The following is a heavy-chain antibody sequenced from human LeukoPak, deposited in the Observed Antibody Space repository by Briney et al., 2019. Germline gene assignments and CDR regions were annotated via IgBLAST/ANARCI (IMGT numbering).Heavy chain of an antibody. CDR1: GGSISSGSYY. Sequence: SDTLSLTCTVSGGSISSGSYYWSWIRQPAGKGLEWIGRIYTSGSTNYNPSLKSRVTISVDPSKNQFSLKLSSVTAADTAVYYCARDRRIAAAGRSDYNWFDPWGQGTLVTVSS. CDR2: IYTSGST. V-gene: IGHV4-61*02. CDR3: ARDRRIAAAGRSDYNWFDP. J-gene: IGHJ5*02. D-gene: IGHD6-13*01.